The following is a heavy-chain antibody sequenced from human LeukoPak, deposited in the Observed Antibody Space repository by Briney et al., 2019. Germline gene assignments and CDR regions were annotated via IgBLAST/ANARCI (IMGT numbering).Heavy chain of an antibody. D-gene: IGHD1-1*01. V-gene: IGHV4-61*01. Sequence: SETLSPTCTVSGDSVTNSRYYWSWVRQPPGKGLEWIGYIYYSGSTNYNPSLKSRVTISIDTSKNQFSLRLSSVTAADTAIYYCARDTGWNPDYWGQGTLVTVSS. CDR1: GDSVTNSRYY. J-gene: IGHJ4*02. CDR3: ARDTGWNPDY. CDR2: IYYSGST.